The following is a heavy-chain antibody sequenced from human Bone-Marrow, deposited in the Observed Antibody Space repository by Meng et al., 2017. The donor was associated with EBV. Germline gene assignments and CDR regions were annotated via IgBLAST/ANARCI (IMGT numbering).Heavy chain of an antibody. CDR2: IYDGGTT. J-gene: IGHJ4*02. Sequence: QVQLQESGPGLVKPSETLSLTRTVSGASVSGDTYHWSWIRQPPGKELEWIGYIYDGGTTIYNPSLKSRVTISIDASKNQFSLKLSSLTTADTAVYYCAKSRSSTPGGVDYWGQGTLVTVAS. D-gene: IGHD1-26*01. CDR3: AKSRSSTPGGVDY. CDR1: GASVSGDTYH. V-gene: IGHV4-61*01.